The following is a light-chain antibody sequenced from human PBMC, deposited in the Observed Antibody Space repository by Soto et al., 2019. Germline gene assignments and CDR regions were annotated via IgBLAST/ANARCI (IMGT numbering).Light chain of an antibody. V-gene: IGKV1-5*01. J-gene: IGKJ2*01. CDR2: DAS. CDR1: QSISIW. CDR3: QQYDNLPYT. Sequence: DIQMTQSPSTLSASVGDRVTITCRASQSISIWLAWYQQKPGKAPKLLIYDASSLESGVPSRFSGSGSGTEFTLTISRLQPDDFATYYCQQYDNLPYTFGQGTKLEIK.